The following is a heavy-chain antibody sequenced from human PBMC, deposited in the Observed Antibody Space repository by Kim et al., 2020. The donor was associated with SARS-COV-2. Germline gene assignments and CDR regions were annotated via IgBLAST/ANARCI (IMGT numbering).Heavy chain of an antibody. J-gene: IGHJ5*02. CDR1: GYTFTSYA. V-gene: IGHV7-4-1*02. Sequence: ASVKVSCKASGYTFTSYAMNWVRQAPGQGLAWMGWINTNTGNPTYAQGFTGRFVFSLDTSVSTAYLQISSLKAEDTAVYYCARVGAAYAYSSWYDPWGQGTLVTVSS. D-gene: IGHD6-13*01. CDR2: INTNTGNP. CDR3: ARVGAAYAYSSWYDP.